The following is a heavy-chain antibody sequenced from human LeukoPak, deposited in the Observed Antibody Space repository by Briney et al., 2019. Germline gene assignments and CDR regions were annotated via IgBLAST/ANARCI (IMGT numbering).Heavy chain of an antibody. D-gene: IGHD2-2*01. V-gene: IGHV3-30*03. Sequence: GRSLRLSCAASGFSFSSYGMHWVRQAPGKGLEWVAVISYDGSKEYYVDSVKGRFTISRDNSKNMLYLQMDSLRAEDTAVYHCARERATSTSTWSFDYWGQGTLVTVSS. CDR2: ISYDGSKE. CDR3: ARERATSTSTWSFDY. CDR1: GFSFSSYG. J-gene: IGHJ4*02.